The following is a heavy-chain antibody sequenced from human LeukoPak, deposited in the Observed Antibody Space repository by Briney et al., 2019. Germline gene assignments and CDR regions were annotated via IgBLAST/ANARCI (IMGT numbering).Heavy chain of an antibody. CDR1: GYTFTSYG. D-gene: IGHD6-19*01. J-gene: IGHJ4*02. CDR3: ARVGYTPVAGPGDY. CDR2: ISAYNGNT. Sequence: ASVKVSCTASGYTFTSYGISWVRQAPGQGLEWMGWISAYNGNTNYAQKLQGRVTITTDTSTSKAYMELRSLRSDDTAVYYCARVGYTPVAGPGDYWGQGTLVTVSS. V-gene: IGHV1-18*04.